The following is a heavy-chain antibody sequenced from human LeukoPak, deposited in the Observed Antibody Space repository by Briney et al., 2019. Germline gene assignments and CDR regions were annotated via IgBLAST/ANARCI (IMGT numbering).Heavy chain of an antibody. CDR3: ATLPPPSTRHIVVVIAILGYFQH. Sequence: ASVKVSCKASGYTFTSYAIHWVRQAPGQRLEWMGWINAGTGNRKYSQKFQDRVTITRETSATTAYMELSSLRSEDTAVYYCATLPPPSTRHIVVVIAILGYFQHWGQGTLVTVSS. V-gene: IGHV1-3*01. CDR1: GYTFTSYA. CDR2: INAGTGNR. D-gene: IGHD2-21*01. J-gene: IGHJ1*01.